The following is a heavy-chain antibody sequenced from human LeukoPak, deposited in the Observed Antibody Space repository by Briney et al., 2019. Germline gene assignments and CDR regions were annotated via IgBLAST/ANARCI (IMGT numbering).Heavy chain of an antibody. V-gene: IGHV3-30*04. J-gene: IGHJ4*02. D-gene: IGHD4-23*01. CDR1: GFTFSTYA. Sequence: AGGSLRLSCAASGFTFSTYAMHWVRQAPGKGLEWVAAIPYDGSNKYYADSVKGRFTISRENSKNRLYLQMNSLRAEDTAVYYCARAEGYGGELDSWGQGTLVTVSS. CDR2: IPYDGSNK. CDR3: ARAEGYGGELDS.